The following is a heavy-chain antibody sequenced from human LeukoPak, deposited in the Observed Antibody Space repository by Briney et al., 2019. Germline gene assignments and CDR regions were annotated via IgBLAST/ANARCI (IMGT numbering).Heavy chain of an antibody. CDR3: ARGGGNFDY. CDR2: ISSTSTYI. Sequence: GRSLRLSCAASEFTFSSYTINWVRQAPGKGLEWVSSISSTSTYISYADSVKGRFTISRDNAKNSLYLQMNSLRAEDTAVYYCARGGGNFDYWGQGTLVTVSS. V-gene: IGHV3-21*01. J-gene: IGHJ4*02. D-gene: IGHD2-15*01. CDR1: EFTFSSYT.